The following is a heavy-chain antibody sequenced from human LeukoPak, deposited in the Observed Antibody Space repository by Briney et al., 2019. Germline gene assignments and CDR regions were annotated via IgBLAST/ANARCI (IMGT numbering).Heavy chain of an antibody. CDR2: ISYDGSNK. D-gene: IGHD1-26*01. CDR3: AKDGVGSYYVVPFDY. CDR1: GFTFSSYA. Sequence: PGRSLRLSCAASGFTFSSYAMHWVRQAPGKGLEWVAVISYDGSNKYYADSVKGRFTISRDNSKNTLYLQMNSLRAEDTAVYYCAKDGVGSYYVVPFDYWGQGTLVTVSS. J-gene: IGHJ4*02. V-gene: IGHV3-30-3*01.